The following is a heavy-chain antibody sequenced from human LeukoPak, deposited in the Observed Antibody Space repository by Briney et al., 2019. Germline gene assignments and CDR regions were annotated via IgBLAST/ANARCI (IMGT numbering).Heavy chain of an antibody. CDR1: GFTFRTYS. J-gene: IGHJ3*01. Sequence: PGGSLRVSCAASGFTFRTYSMDWARQAPGKGLEWVASISTTSSHIYYAESLKGRFTISRDNAKNSLYLQMNSLRADDTAVYYCARGTTTVQRRDTFDVWGQGTMVTVSS. D-gene: IGHD4-11*01. CDR2: ISTTSSHI. V-gene: IGHV3-21*01. CDR3: ARGTTTVQRRDTFDV.